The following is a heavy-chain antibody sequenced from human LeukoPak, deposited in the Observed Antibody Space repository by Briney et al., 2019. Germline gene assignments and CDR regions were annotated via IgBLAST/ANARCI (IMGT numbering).Heavy chain of an antibody. Sequence: GAPLLSSCKGSGYSITCYWICWGRPMAGKGLGWMGIIYAGSSDTRYRPSVQGQETISADKSINTAYLQWSSLKASDTAMYYCARQFNYGSGSYYFWGQGTLVTVSS. V-gene: IGHV5-51*01. D-gene: IGHD3-10*01. CDR3: ARQFNYGSGSYYF. CDR2: IYAGSSDT. J-gene: IGHJ4*02. CDR1: GYSITCYW.